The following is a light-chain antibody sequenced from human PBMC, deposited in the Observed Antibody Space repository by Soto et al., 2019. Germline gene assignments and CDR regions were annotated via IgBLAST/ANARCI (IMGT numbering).Light chain of an antibody. CDR1: QSVNAN. J-gene: IGKJ1*01. CDR2: GAS. V-gene: IGKV3-15*01. CDR3: QQYNTWLWT. Sequence: EVVMTQSPATLSVSPGERATLSCRASQSVNANLAWYQQKPGQAPRLLIHGASNRATGIPARFSGSGFGTEFILTLSSLQSEDFAVYYCQQYNTWLWTFGQGIKVEI.